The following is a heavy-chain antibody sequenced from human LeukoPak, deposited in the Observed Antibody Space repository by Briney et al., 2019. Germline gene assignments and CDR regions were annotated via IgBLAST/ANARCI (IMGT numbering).Heavy chain of an antibody. CDR3: ARVGEVYYYGPTDAFDI. D-gene: IGHD3-10*01. Sequence: GASVKVSCKASGHTFTGYYMHWVRQAPGQGLEWMGRINPNSGGTNYAQKFQGRVTMTRDTSISTAYMELSRLRSDDTAVYYCARVGEVYYYGPTDAFDIWGQGTMVTVSS. V-gene: IGHV1-2*06. CDR1: GHTFTGYY. CDR2: INPNSGGT. J-gene: IGHJ3*02.